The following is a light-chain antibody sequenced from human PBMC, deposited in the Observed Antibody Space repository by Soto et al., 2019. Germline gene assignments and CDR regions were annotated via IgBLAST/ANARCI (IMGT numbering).Light chain of an antibody. J-gene: IGKJ4*01. CDR2: DAS. Sequence: ELVFTQSPDTLSLSPGDSATLSCRASQSIRSYLAWYQQKRGQAPRLLIYDASNRATGIPARFSGSGSGTDFSLTISSLEPEDFAVYYCQQRSSWPLTFGGGTKVDIK. CDR1: QSIRSY. V-gene: IGKV3-11*01. CDR3: QQRSSWPLT.